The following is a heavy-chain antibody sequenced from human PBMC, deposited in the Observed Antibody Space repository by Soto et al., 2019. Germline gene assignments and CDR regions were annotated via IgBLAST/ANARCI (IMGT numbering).Heavy chain of an antibody. Sequence: ETLSLSCPVSGDSVTNYFWSWMRQPPGKGLEWIGHMYHGGRTNYSPSLKSRVTMSLDSSKNQFSLNLRSVTAADTAVYFCARDPGYCTNGVCPIFDFWGQGVPVTVYS. D-gene: IGHD2-8*01. J-gene: IGHJ4*02. CDR2: MYHGGRT. CDR1: GDSVTNYF. V-gene: IGHV4-59*02. CDR3: ARDPGYCTNGVCPIFDF.